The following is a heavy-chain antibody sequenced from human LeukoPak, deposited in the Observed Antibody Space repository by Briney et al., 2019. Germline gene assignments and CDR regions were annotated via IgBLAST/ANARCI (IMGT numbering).Heavy chain of an antibody. CDR1: GGSISSGDYY. Sequence: SETLSLTCTVSGGSISSGDYYWSWIRQPPGKGLEWIGYIYYSGSTYYNPSLKSRVTISVGTSKNQFSLKLSSVTAADTAVYYCARVTRRDGSLYFDYWGQGTLVTVSS. CDR3: ARVTRRDGSLYFDY. D-gene: IGHD5-24*01. V-gene: IGHV4-30-4*08. J-gene: IGHJ4*02. CDR2: IYYSGST.